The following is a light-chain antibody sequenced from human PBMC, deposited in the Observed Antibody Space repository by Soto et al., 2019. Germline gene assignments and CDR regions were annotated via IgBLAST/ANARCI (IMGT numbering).Light chain of an antibody. Sequence: DIQMTQSPSTLSASVGDRVTITCRASQSISNWLGWYQQEPGKAPKLLIYKASYLESGVPSRFSGSGSGTKFTLTISSLQPDDFATYYCQQYDNYPYTFGQGTKLEIK. CDR1: QSISNW. V-gene: IGKV1-5*03. CDR3: QQYDNYPYT. J-gene: IGKJ2*01. CDR2: KAS.